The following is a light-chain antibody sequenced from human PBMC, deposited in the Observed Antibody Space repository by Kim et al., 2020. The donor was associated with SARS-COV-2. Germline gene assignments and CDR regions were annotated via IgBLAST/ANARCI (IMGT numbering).Light chain of an antibody. J-gene: IGLJ3*02. CDR2: DVS. CDR1: SSDVGGYNF. V-gene: IGLV2-14*03. CDR3: TSYTGSSTLVV. Sequence: QSALTQPASVSGSPGQSITISCTGTSSDVGGYNFVSWYQQHPGKAPKLMIYDVSNRPSGVSARFSGSKSGNTASLTISGLQADDEADYYCTSYTGSSTLVVFGGGTQLTVL.